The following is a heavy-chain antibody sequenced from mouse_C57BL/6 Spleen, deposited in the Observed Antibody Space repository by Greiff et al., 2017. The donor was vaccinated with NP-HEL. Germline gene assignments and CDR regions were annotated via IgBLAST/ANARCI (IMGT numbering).Heavy chain of an antibody. V-gene: IGHV1-64*01. D-gene: IGHD2-4*01. CDR1: GYTFTSYW. Sequence: QVQLQQSGAELVKPGASVKLSCKASGYTFTSYWMHWVKQRPGQGLEWIGMIHPNSGSTNYNEKFKSKATLTVDKSSSTAYMQLSSLTSEDSAVYYCAREGLRGYAMDYWGQGTSVTVSS. J-gene: IGHJ4*01. CDR2: IHPNSGST. CDR3: AREGLRGYAMDY.